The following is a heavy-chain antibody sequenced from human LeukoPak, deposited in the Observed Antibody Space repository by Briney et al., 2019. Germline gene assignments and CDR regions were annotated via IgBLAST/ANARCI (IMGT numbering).Heavy chain of an antibody. D-gene: IGHD3-22*01. CDR2: ISSSRSYI. J-gene: IGHJ3*02. Sequence: PGGSLRLSCAASGFTFSSYSMNWVRQAPGKGLEWVSLISSSRSYIYYADSVKGRFTISRDNAKNSLYLQMNSLRAEDTAVYYCVRLSSGDAFDIWGQGTMVTVSS. CDR3: VRLSSGDAFDI. CDR1: GFTFSSYS. V-gene: IGHV3-21*01.